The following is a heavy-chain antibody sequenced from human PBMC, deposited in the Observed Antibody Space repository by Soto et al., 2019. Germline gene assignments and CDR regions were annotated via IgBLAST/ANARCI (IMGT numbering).Heavy chain of an antibody. CDR3: ARVGSLLWFGELTAALDY. CDR2: ISAYNGNT. CDR1: GYTFTSYG. J-gene: IGHJ4*02. Sequence: GASVKVSCKASGYTFTSYGISWVRQAPGQGLEWMGWISAYNGNTNYAQKLQGRVTMTTDTSTSTAYMELRSLRSDDTAVYYCARVGSLLWFGELTAALDYWGQGTLVNRLL. V-gene: IGHV1-18*01. D-gene: IGHD3-10*01.